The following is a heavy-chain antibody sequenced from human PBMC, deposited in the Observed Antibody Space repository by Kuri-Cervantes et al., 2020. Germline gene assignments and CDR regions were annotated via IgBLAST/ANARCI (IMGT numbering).Heavy chain of an antibody. Sequence: GESLKISCAASGFTFSSYGMHWVRQAPGKGLEWVAVIWYDGSNKYYADSVKGRFTISRDNSKNTLYLQMNSLRAEDTAVYYCAREYYYGSGTTFDYWGQGTRVTVSS. D-gene: IGHD3-10*01. J-gene: IGHJ4*02. V-gene: IGHV3-33*01. CDR3: AREYYYGSGTTFDY. CDR2: IWYDGSNK. CDR1: GFTFSSYG.